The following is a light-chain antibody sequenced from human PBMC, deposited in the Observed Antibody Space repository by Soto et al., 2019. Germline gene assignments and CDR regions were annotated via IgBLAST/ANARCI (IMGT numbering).Light chain of an antibody. V-gene: IGLV2-8*02. CDR2: EVT. Sequence: QSVLTQPPSASRSPGQSVTISCTGTSSDVGGYNFVSWYQQRSGKAPKLLIYEVTKRPSGVPDRFSGSKSGNTASLTVSGLQAEDEADYYCSSYEGSKNLVFGGGTQLTVL. CDR3: SSYEGSKNLV. CDR1: SSDVGGYNF. J-gene: IGLJ2*01.